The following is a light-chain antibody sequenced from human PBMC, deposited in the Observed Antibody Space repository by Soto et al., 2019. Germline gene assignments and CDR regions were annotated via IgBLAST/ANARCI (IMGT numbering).Light chain of an antibody. Sequence: EIVLTQSPATLSLSPGERATLSCRASQSVSSSSLAWYQQKPGQAPRLLVYGASSRATGIPDRFSGSGSGTDFTLTISRLEPEDFAVYYCQQYGGSPLVTFGQGTKLEIK. CDR1: QSVSSSS. V-gene: IGKV3-20*01. CDR2: GAS. J-gene: IGKJ2*01. CDR3: QQYGGSPLVT.